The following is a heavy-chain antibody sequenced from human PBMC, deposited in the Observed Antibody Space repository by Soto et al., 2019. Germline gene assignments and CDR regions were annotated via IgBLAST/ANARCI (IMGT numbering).Heavy chain of an antibody. Sequence: GSLRLSCAASGXTFSSYRMNWVRQAPGKGLEWVSSISSSSSYIYYADSVKGRFTISRDNAKNSLYLQMNSLRAEDTAVYYCARDAVEYSSSRPWFDPWGQGTLVTVS. V-gene: IGHV3-21*01. CDR2: ISSSSSYI. D-gene: IGHD6-6*01. CDR1: GXTFSSYR. CDR3: ARDAVEYSSSRPWFDP. J-gene: IGHJ5*02.